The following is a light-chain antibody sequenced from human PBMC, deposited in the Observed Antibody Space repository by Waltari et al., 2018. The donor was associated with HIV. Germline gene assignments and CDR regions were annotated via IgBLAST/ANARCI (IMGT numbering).Light chain of an antibody. CDR3: QQYGSSPYT. CDR2: DAS. Sequence: EIVLTQSPGTLSLSPGERATLSCRASQSVSSSYLAWYQQKPGQTPRLLIYDASNRATGSPDRFSVSGFGTGFTLTISRLEPEDFAVYCCQQYGSSPYTFGQGTKVEIK. CDR1: QSVSSSY. J-gene: IGKJ2*01. V-gene: IGKV3-20*01.